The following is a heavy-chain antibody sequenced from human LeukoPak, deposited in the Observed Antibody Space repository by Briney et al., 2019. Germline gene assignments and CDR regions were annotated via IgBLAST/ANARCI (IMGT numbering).Heavy chain of an antibody. D-gene: IGHD3-10*01. CDR2: ISSSSSYI. CDR1: GFTFSSYS. V-gene: IGHV3-21*01. CDR3: AREPGHGGLWFGELYFDY. Sequence: PGGSLRLSCAASGFTFSSYSMNWVRQAPGKGLEWVSSISSSSSYIYYADSVKGRFTISRDNAKNSLYLQMNSLRAEDTAVYYCAREPGHGGLWFGELYFDYWGQGTLVTVSS. J-gene: IGHJ4*02.